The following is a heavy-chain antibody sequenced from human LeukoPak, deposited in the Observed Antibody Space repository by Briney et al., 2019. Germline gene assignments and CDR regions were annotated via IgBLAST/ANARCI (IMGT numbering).Heavy chain of an antibody. J-gene: IGHJ4*02. D-gene: IGHD3/OR15-3a*01. CDR3: ARQTGSGLFILP. CDR1: GVSISSNDSY. Sequence: SETLSLTCTVSGVSISSNDSYWGWSRQPPGRGLEWIGSIYYSGNTYYNASLKSRVSISIDTSKNQFSLKLTSVTAADTAVYYCARQTGSGLFILPGGQGTLVTVSS. CDR2: IYYSGNT. V-gene: IGHV4-39*01.